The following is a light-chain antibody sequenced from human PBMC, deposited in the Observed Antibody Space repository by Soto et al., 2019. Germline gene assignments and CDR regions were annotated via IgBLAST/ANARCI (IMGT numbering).Light chain of an antibody. Sequence: QSALTQPRSVSGSPGQSVTISCTGTSSDVGGYNYVSWYQQRPGTAPKLMIYDVTRRPSGVPDRFSGSKSGNTASLIISGLQAEDEADYYCCSYAHVYPWVFGGGTQLTVL. CDR3: CSYAHVYPWV. V-gene: IGLV2-11*01. J-gene: IGLJ3*02. CDR1: SSDVGGYNY. CDR2: DVT.